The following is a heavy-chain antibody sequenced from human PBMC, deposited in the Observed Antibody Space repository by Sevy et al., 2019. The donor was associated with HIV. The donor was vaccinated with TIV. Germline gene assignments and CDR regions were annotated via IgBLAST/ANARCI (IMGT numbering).Heavy chain of an antibody. V-gene: IGHV3-21*06. J-gene: IGHJ4*02. D-gene: IGHD3-10*01. CDR3: ARDRDYYGSGTYDH. CDR1: EFTFRDYT. CDR2: ISSGSSYI. Sequence: GGSLRLSCAASEFTFRDYTMNWVRQTPGKGLEWVSYISSGSSYIRYAVSVKGRFTISRDNAENSLYLQMNSLRAEDTGVYYCARDRDYYGSGTYDHWGQGTLVTVS.